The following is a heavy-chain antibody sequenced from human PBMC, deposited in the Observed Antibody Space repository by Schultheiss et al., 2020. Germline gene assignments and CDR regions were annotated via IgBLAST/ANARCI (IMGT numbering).Heavy chain of an antibody. CDR2: ISGSGGST. V-gene: IGHV3-23*01. CDR3: ARDPSIAGLNWFDP. J-gene: IGHJ5*02. D-gene: IGHD6-6*01. CDR1: GFTFSSYA. Sequence: GESLKISCAASGFTFSSYAMSWVRQAPGKGLEWVSAISGSGGSTYYADSVKGRFTISRDNSKNTLYLQMNSLRAEDTAVYYCARDPSIAGLNWFDPWGQGTLVTVAS.